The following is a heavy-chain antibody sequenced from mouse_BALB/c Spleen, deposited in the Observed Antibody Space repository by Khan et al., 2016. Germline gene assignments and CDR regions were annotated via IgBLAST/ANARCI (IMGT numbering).Heavy chain of an antibody. J-gene: IGHJ2*01. Sequence: EVQLQESGPGLVKPSQSLSLTCTVTGYSITSDYAWNWIRQFPGNKLEWMGYISYSDRTHYNPSLKSRISITRDTSKNQFYLPLNSVTTEDTATYYCARGMITPFAYWGQGTTLTVSS. CDR2: ISYSDRT. CDR3: ARGMITPFAY. CDR1: GYSITSDYA. D-gene: IGHD2-4*01. V-gene: IGHV3-2*02.